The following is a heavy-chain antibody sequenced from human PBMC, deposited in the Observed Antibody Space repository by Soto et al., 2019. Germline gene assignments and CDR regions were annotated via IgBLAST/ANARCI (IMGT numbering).Heavy chain of an antibody. D-gene: IGHD5-12*01. Sequence: GESLKISCKGSGYNFASYWIGWVRQMPGKGLEWMGIIYPSDSDTRYSPSFQGQVTISADRSINTAYLQWSSLKASDSAMYFCARSGYNFGYQYWFDPWGQGTLVTVSS. J-gene: IGHJ5*02. CDR1: GYNFASYW. CDR2: IYPSDSDT. V-gene: IGHV5-51*01. CDR3: ARSGYNFGYQYWFDP.